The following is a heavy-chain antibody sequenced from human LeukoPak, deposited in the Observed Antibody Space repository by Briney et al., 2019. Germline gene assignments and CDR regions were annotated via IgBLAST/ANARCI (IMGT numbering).Heavy chain of an antibody. J-gene: IGHJ4*02. D-gene: IGHD3-22*01. CDR1: GGSISSYY. Sequence: SETLSLTCTVSGGSISSYYWSWIRQPPEKGLEWIGYIYTSGSTNYNPSLKSRVTISVDTSKNQFSLKLSSVTAADTAVYYCATSRRTYDYDSSGYYPFDGWGQGTLVTVSS. CDR3: ATSRRTYDYDSSGYYPFDG. V-gene: IGHV4-4*09. CDR2: IYTSGST.